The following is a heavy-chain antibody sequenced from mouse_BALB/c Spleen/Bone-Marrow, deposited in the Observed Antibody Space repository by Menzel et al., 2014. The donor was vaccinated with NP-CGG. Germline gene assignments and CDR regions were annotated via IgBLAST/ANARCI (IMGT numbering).Heavy chain of an antibody. Sequence: EVKLVESGGGLVKPGGSLKLSCAASGFTFSSYGMSWVRQTPEKRLEWVATISGGGSYTYYPDSVKGRFTISRDNAKNNLYLQMSSLRSEVTALYYCARQNGNYGYYYAMDYWGQGTSVTVSS. CDR1: GFTFSSYG. D-gene: IGHD2-1*01. V-gene: IGHV5-9-2*01. CDR3: ARQNGNYGYYYAMDY. J-gene: IGHJ4*01. CDR2: ISGGGSYT.